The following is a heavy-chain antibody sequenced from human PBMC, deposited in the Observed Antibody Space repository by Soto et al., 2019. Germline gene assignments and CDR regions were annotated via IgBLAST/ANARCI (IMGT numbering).Heavy chain of an antibody. CDR2: ISGYDGKT. CDR3: ARGLPSDY. Sequence: QVQLVQSGAEVKKPGASVKVSCKASGYNFTIYGITWVRQAPGQGLEWVGWISGYDGKTNYAQKYHDRVTMTTDTSTTTAYMELRSLRSDDTAVYYCARGLPSDYWGQGTLVTVSS. V-gene: IGHV1-18*01. J-gene: IGHJ4*02. D-gene: IGHD5-12*01. CDR1: GYNFTIYG.